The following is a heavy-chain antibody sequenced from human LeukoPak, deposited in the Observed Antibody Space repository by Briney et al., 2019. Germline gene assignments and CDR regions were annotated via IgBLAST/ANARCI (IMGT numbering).Heavy chain of an antibody. CDR2: VDCSGRP. J-gene: IGHJ4*02. CDR3: ARLDASLAHLSGSFPDY. CDR1: GGSITNSDYF. D-gene: IGHD3-10*01. Sequence: SETLSLTCTVSGGSITNSDYFWGWIRQPPGKGLEWLGKVDCSGRPHRNPSLMGRVTINADRSRNQFSLNLSSVTAADTAVYFCARLDASLAHLSGSFPDYWGQGALVTVSS. V-gene: IGHV4-39*01.